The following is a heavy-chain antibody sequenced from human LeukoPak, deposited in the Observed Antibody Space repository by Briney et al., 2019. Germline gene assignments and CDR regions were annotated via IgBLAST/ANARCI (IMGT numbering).Heavy chain of an antibody. CDR1: GYTLIELS. D-gene: IGHD1-26*01. CDR3: ASWRWELPYFDY. CDR2: FDPEDGET. Sequence: GASVKVSCKLSGYTLIELSMHWVRQAPGKGVEWMGGFDPEDGETIYAQKFQGRVTMTEDTSTDTAYMELSSLRSEDTAVYYCASWRWELPYFDYWGQGTLVTVSS. J-gene: IGHJ4*02. V-gene: IGHV1-24*01.